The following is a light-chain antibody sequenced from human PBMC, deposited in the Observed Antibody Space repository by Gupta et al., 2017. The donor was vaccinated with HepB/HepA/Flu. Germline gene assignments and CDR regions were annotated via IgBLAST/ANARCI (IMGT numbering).Light chain of an antibody. J-gene: IGKJ3*01. CDR2: GAS. CDR1: QSVSSSY. CDR3: QQYDNSIFT. Sequence: EIVLTQSPGTLSLSPGERATLSCRASQSVSSSYLAWYQQKLGQAPRLLIYGASSGATGIPDRFSGSGSGTDFTLTISRLESEDFAVYDCQQYDNSIFTFGPGTKVDIK. V-gene: IGKV3-20*01.